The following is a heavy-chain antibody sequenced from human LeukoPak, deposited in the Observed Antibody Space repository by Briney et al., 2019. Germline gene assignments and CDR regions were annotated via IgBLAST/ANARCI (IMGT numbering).Heavy chain of an antibody. CDR3: ARDKAVVTPGGTYYYYGMDV. V-gene: IGHV1-46*01. D-gene: IGHD4-23*01. J-gene: IGHJ6*02. CDR2: INPSGGST. CDR1: GYTFTSYY. Sequence: ASVKVSCKASGYTFTSYYMHWVRQAPGQGVEWMGIINPSGGSTSYAQKFQGRVTMTRDTSTSTVYMELSSLRSEDTAVYYCARDKAVVTPGGTYYYYGMDVWGQGTTVTVSS.